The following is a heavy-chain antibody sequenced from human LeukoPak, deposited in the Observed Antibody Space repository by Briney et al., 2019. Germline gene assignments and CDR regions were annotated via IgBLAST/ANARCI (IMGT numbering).Heavy chain of an antibody. CDR2: TIPIFGIA. Sequence: CVRVSREGAGGTFSSYTTSWVPQAHGRGLEWMGRTIPIFGIANYAQKLQGRVTITADKSTSTAYMKLSSLRYEETDVYYCARDRAVWFGEFSHYYYGMDVWGQGTTVTVSS. V-gene: IGHV1-69*04. J-gene: IGHJ6*02. D-gene: IGHD3-10*01. CDR3: ARDRAVWFGEFSHYYYGMDV. CDR1: GGTFSSYT.